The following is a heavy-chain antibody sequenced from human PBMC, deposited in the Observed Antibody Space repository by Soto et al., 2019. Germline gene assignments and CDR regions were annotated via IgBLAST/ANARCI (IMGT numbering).Heavy chain of an antibody. CDR3: ARGPSSGWLEA. CDR2: IWYDGSNK. CDR1: GFTFSSYG. Sequence: GGSLRLSCAASGFTFSSYGMHWVRQAPGKGLEWVAVIWYDGSNKYYADSVKGRFTISRDNSKNTLYLQMNSLRAEDTAVYYCARGPSSGWLEAWGQGTTVTVSS. D-gene: IGHD6-19*01. V-gene: IGHV3-33*01. J-gene: IGHJ6*02.